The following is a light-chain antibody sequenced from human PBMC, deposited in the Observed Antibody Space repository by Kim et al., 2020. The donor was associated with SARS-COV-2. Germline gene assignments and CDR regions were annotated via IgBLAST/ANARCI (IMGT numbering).Light chain of an antibody. CDR2: DAS. CDR1: QSVSSY. J-gene: IGKJ5*01. V-gene: IGKV3-11*01. Sequence: EIVLTQSPATLSLSPGERATLSCRASQSVSSYLDWYQQKPGQAPRLLIYDASNRATGIPARLSGSGSGTDFTLFISGLEPEDFAVYYCLQRSNWPFTFGQGTRLDIK. CDR3: LQRSNWPFT.